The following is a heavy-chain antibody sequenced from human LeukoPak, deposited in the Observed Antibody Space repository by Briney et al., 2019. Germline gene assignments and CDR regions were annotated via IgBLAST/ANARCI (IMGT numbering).Heavy chain of an antibody. CDR3: AREMGHIVVVLAAISEPFDY. CDR1: GYTFTGYY. D-gene: IGHD2-2*01. J-gene: IGHJ4*02. Sequence: ASVKVSCKASGYTFTGYYMHWVRQAPGQGLEWMGWINPNSGGTNYAQEFQGRVTMTRDTSISTAYMELSRLRSDDTAVYYCAREMGHIVVVLAAISEPFDYWGQGTLVTVSS. V-gene: IGHV1-2*02. CDR2: INPNSGGT.